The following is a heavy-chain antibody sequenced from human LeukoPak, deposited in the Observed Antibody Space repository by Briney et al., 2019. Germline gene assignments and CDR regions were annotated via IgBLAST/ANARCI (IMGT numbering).Heavy chain of an antibody. J-gene: IGHJ4*02. CDR1: GYTFTSYD. Sequence: GASVKLSCTASGYTFTSYDINWVRQATGQGLEWMGGMNPNSGNTGYAQKFQGRVTMTRNTSISTAYMELSSLRSEDTAVYYCARGEGYGSGSYSFDYWGQGTLVTVSS. CDR3: ARGEGYGSGSYSFDY. V-gene: IGHV1-8*01. D-gene: IGHD3-10*01. CDR2: MNPNSGNT.